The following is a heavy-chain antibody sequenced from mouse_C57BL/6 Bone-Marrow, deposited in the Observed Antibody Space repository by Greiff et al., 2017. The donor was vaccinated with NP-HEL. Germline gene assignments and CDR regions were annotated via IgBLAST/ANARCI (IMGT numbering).Heavy chain of an antibody. J-gene: IGHJ3*01. V-gene: IGHV1-64*01. CDR2: IHPNSGST. D-gene: IGHD1-1*01. CDR3: AREGAYYYGSSSWFAY. CDR1: GYTFTSYW. Sequence: QVQLQQPGAELVKPGASVKLSCKASGYTFTSYWMHWVKQRPGQGLEWIGMIHPNSGSTNSNEKFKSKATLTVDKSSSTAYMQLSSLTSEDSAVYYCAREGAYYYGSSSWFAYWGQGTLVTVSA.